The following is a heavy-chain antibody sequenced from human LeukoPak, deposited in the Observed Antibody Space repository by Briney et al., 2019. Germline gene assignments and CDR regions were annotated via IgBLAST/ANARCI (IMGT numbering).Heavy chain of an antibody. D-gene: IGHD6-13*01. J-gene: IGHJ4*02. CDR1: GGSISSYY. V-gene: IGHV4-59*01. CDR3: ARAKSHSSWYKKRGKYFDY. CDR2: IYYSGST. Sequence: PSETLSHTCTVSGGSISSYYWSWIRQPPGKGLEWSGDIYYSGSTNYNPPLKSRVTISLDTSKNQFSLKLSSVTAADTAVYYCARAKSHSSWYKKRGKYFDYWGQGTLVTVSS.